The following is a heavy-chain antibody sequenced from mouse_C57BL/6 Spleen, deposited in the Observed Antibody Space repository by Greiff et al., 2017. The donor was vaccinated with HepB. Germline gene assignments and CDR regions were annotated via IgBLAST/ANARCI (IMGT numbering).Heavy chain of an antibody. J-gene: IGHJ3*01. D-gene: IGHD3-2*02. CDR3: ARDPTAQATFAY. V-gene: IGHV1-64*01. Sequence: VKLMESGAELVKPGASVKLSCKASGYTFTSYWMHWVKQRPGQGLEWIGMIHPNSVSTNYNEKFKSKATLTVDKSSSTAYMQLSSLTSEDSAVYYCARDPTAQATFAYWGQGTLVTVSA. CDR2: IHPNSVST. CDR1: GYTFTSYW.